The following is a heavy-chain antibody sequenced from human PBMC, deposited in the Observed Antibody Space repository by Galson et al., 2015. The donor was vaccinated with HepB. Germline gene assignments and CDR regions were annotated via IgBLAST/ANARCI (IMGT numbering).Heavy chain of an antibody. D-gene: IGHD1-1*01. Sequence: SLRLSCAASGFTFSTYSMNWVRQAPGKGLEWVSSISSSSIYIYYADSVKGRFTISRDNAVNSLYLQMNSLRAEDTAVYYCARGPNWSPTAGRFDYWGQGTLVTVSS. V-gene: IGHV3-21*01. J-gene: IGHJ4*02. CDR2: ISSSSIYI. CDR1: GFTFSTYS. CDR3: ARGPNWSPTAGRFDY.